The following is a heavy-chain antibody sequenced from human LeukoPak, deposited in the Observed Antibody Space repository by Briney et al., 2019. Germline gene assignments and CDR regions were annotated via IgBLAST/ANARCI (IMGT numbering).Heavy chain of an antibody. CDR2: ISYSGST. D-gene: IGHD3-22*01. J-gene: IGHJ6*03. Sequence: PSETLSLTCTVSGGSISNYYWTWIRQPPGKGLEWIGYISYSGSTKDNPSLKSRVTISIDTFKNQFSLKLSSVTAADTAVYYCARVHYFDSSGYYSSTYYYYMDVWGKGTTVTVSS. V-gene: IGHV4-59*01. CDR1: GGSISNYY. CDR3: ARVHYFDSSGYYSSTYYYYMDV.